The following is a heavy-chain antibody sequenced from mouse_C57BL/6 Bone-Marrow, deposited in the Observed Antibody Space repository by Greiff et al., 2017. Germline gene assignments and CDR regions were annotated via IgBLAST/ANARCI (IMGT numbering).Heavy chain of an antibody. CDR3: AREGLLLWYFDV. J-gene: IGHJ1*03. CDR2: ISYDGSN. V-gene: IGHV3-6*01. Sequence: EVKLQESGPGLVKPSQSLSLTCSVTGYSITSGYYWNWIRQFPGNKLEWMGYISYDGSNNYNPSLKNRISITRDTSKNQFFLKLNSVTTEDTATYYCAREGLLLWYFDVWGTGTTVTVSS. CDR1: GYSITSGYY. D-gene: IGHD1-1*01.